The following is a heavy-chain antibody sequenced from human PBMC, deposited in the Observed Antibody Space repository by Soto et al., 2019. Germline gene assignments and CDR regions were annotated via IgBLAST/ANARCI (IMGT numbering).Heavy chain of an antibody. D-gene: IGHD1-7*01. J-gene: IGHJ6*02. V-gene: IGHV4-34*09. CDR2: IYHSGST. CDR3: ARDGNYAYYGMDV. CDR1: GGSFSGYY. Sequence: ASETLSLTCAVYGGSFSGYYWSWIRQPPGKGLEWIGYIYHSGSTNYNPSLKSRVTISVDTSKNQFSLKLSSVTAADTAVYYCARDGNYAYYGMDVWGQGTTVTVSS.